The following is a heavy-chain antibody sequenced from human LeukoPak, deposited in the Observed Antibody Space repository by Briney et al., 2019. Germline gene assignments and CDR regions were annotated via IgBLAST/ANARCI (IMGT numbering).Heavy chain of an antibody. CDR3: AREGTSGGLNWLDP. J-gene: IGHJ5*02. CDR2: IYTSGST. Sequence: SETLSLTCTVSGGSISSYYWSWVRQPAGKGLEWIGRIYTSGSTNYNPSLKSRVTMSVDTSKNQFSLRLSSVNAADTAVYFCAREGTSGGLNWLDPWGQGTLVTVSS. D-gene: IGHD3-10*01. CDR1: GGSISSYY. V-gene: IGHV4-4*07.